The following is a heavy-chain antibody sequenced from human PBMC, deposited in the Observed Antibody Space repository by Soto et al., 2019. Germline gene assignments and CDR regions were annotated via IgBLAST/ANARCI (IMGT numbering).Heavy chain of an antibody. J-gene: IGHJ4*02. CDR1: GYTFLKYG. CDR3: AKDLGSGYRFDY. Sequence: QFQLVQSGPEVKKPGASVKVACKASGYTFLKYGINWVRQAPGQGLEWMGGIQTDNDHASFAQKFEGRVTMTTDTSTRTVYMELRDLSSDDTAVYYCAKDLGSGYRFDYWGQGTPVTVSS. D-gene: IGHD3-9*01. V-gene: IGHV1-18*01. CDR2: IQTDNDHA.